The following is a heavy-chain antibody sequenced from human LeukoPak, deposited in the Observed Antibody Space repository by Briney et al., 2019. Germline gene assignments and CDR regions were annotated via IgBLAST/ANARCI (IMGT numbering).Heavy chain of an antibody. V-gene: IGHV4-59*08. CDR1: GGSISHYY. CDR2: IYYNGNT. J-gene: IGHJ4*02. D-gene: IGHD1-26*01. CDR3: ARLGLAGSAGRTYYFDY. Sequence: PSETLSLTCTVSGGSISHYYWSWIRQPPGKGLEWIGYIYYNGNTNYSPSLKSRVSISVDTSKNQFSLKLSSVTAADTAVYYCARLGLAGSAGRTYYFDYWGQGARVTVFS.